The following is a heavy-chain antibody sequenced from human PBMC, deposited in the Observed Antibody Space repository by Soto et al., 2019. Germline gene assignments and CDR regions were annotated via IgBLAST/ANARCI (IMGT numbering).Heavy chain of an antibody. Sequence: QVQLQESGPGLVKPSQTLSLTCTVSGGSISSGGYYWSWIRQHPGKGLEWIGYIYYSGSTYYNPSLKSRVTISVDTSKNQFSLKLSSVTAADTAVYYCARVGASQWFDQYYFDYWGQGTLVTVSS. V-gene: IGHV4-31*03. CDR2: IYYSGST. J-gene: IGHJ4*02. D-gene: IGHD3-22*01. CDR3: ARVGASQWFDQYYFDY. CDR1: GGSISSGGYY.